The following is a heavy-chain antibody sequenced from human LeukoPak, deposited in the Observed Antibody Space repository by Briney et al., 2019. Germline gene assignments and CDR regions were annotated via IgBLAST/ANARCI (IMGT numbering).Heavy chain of an antibody. D-gene: IGHD3-3*01. V-gene: IGHV3-30*04. CDR3: ARGPSARFFGVAKGAFDI. J-gene: IGHJ3*02. CDR1: TFTFSSYA. Sequence: GGSLRLSCAASTFTFSSYAMHWVRQAPGKGLEWVTVISSDGSNKYYADSVKGRFTISRDNSKNTLDLQMNSLRAEDTAVYYCARGPSARFFGVAKGAFDIWGQGTMVTVSS. CDR2: ISSDGSNK.